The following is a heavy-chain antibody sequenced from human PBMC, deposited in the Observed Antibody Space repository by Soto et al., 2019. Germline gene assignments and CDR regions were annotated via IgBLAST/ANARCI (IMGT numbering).Heavy chain of an antibody. CDR2: IYYSGST. D-gene: IGHD2-2*01. Sequence: SETLSLTCTVSGGSISSYYWSWIRQPPGKGLEWIGYIYYSGSTNYNPSLKSRVTISVDTSKNQFSLKLSSVTAADTAVYYCARHPSGGYCSSTSCQRSDAFDIWGQGTMVTVSS. J-gene: IGHJ3*02. CDR1: GGSISSYY. CDR3: ARHPSGGYCSSTSCQRSDAFDI. V-gene: IGHV4-59*08.